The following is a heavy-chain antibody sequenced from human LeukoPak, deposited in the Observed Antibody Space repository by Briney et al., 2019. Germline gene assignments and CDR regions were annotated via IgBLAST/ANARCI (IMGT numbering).Heavy chain of an antibody. V-gene: IGHV1-8*01. CDR1: GYTFTSYD. CDR3: ARGYYGSGSISFDP. CDR2: MNPNSGNT. Sequence: GASVKVSCKASGYTFTSYDINWVRQATGQGREWMGWMNPNSGNTGYAQKFQGRVTMTRNTSISTDYMELSSLRSEDTAVYYCARGYYGSGSISFDPWGQGTLVTVPS. J-gene: IGHJ5*02. D-gene: IGHD3-10*01.